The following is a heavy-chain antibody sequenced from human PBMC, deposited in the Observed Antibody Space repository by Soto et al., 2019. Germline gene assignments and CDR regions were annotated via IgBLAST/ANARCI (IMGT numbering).Heavy chain of an antibody. CDR2: IWYDGSNK. J-gene: IGHJ4*02. D-gene: IGHD6-13*01. CDR3: AREGYSSSWYVRYFDS. Sequence: LRLSCAASGFTFSSYGMHWVRQAPGKGLEWVAVIWYDGSNKYYADSVKGRFTISRDNSKNTLYLQMNSLRAEDTAVYYCAREGYSSSWYVRYFDSWGQGTLVTVSS. V-gene: IGHV3-33*01. CDR1: GFTFSSYG.